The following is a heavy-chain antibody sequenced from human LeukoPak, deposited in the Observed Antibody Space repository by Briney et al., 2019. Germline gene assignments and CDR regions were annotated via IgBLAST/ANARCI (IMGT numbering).Heavy chain of an antibody. CDR1: GGSISNYY. CDR3: ARVNPGLRYFGY. D-gene: IGHD3-9*01. CDR2: IYYTGST. Sequence: PSETLSLTCTVSGGSISNYYWSWMRQPPGKGLEWIGYIYYTGSTNYNPSLKSRVTMSVDTSKNQFSLELSSVTAADTAVYYCARVNPGLRYFGYWGQGTLVTVSS. V-gene: IGHV4-59*01. J-gene: IGHJ4*02.